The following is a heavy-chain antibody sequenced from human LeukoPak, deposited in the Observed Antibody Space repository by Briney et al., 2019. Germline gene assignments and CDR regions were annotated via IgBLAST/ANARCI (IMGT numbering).Heavy chain of an antibody. Sequence: PGGSLRLSCAASGFTFSSIAMTCVRQAPGKGLEWVSTIRGNGDTAYNADSVRGRFAISRDDSKNALFLQMNSLRLEDTAIYYCAKGQELDDGVFDSWGQGTRVTVSS. J-gene: IGHJ4*02. CDR3: AKGQELDDGVFDS. D-gene: IGHD1-1*01. CDR1: GFTFSSIA. V-gene: IGHV3-23*01. CDR2: IRGNGDTA.